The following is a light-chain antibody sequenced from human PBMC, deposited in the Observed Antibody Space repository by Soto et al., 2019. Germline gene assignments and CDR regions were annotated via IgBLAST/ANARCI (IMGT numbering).Light chain of an antibody. CDR1: QSIGSY. V-gene: IGKV3-11*01. Sequence: EIVLTQSLATLSLSLVGRASLSYRASQSIGSYLAWYQHKLGQPPRLLIYDASNRATGIPVRFSGSGSGTDFTLTIRSLEPEDLAVYYCQKSSTWPAFSVGTGTKVGIK. J-gene: IGKJ3*01. CDR2: DAS. CDR3: QKSSTWPAFS.